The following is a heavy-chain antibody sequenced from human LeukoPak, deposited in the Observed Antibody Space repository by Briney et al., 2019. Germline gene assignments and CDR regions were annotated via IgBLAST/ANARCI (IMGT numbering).Heavy chain of an antibody. CDR1: GFTLSSYA. Sequence: GGSLRLSCAASGFTLSSYAMSWVRQAPGKGLEWVSAISGSGGSTSYADSVKGRFTISRDNSKNTLYLQMNSLRAEDTAVYYCAKGSYYYDSSGHEYFQHWGQGTLVTVSS. J-gene: IGHJ1*01. D-gene: IGHD3-22*01. V-gene: IGHV3-23*01. CDR3: AKGSYYYDSSGHEYFQH. CDR2: ISGSGGST.